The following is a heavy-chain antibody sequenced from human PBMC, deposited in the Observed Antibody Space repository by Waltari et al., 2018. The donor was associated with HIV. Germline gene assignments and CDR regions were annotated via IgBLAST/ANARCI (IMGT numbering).Heavy chain of an antibody. Sequence: QVQLRESGPGLVKPSETLSLTCSVSDYSLTSGYYWGWIRQSPGRGLEWIGSISHSGTTVYSPSLKSRVTLFRDTSKNQFFLKLTSATAEDTAVYYCASTYYDLLEGWYFDFWGQGRLVTVSS. CDR2: ISHSGTT. J-gene: IGHJ4*02. CDR1: DYSLTSGYY. CDR3: ASTYYDLLEGWYFDF. V-gene: IGHV4-38-2*02. D-gene: IGHD3-3*01.